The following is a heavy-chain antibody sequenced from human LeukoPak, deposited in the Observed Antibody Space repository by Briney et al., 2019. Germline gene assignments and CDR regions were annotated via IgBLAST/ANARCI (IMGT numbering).Heavy chain of an antibody. D-gene: IGHD3-22*01. J-gene: IGHJ3*02. V-gene: IGHV4-59*11. Sequence: SETLSLTCTVSGGSISSHYWSWIRQPPGKGLEWIGYICYSGSTNYNPSLKSRVTISVDTCKNQFSLKLSSVTAADTAVYYCARENDSSGYDAFDIWGQGTMVTVSS. CDR1: GGSISSHY. CDR3: ARENDSSGYDAFDI. CDR2: ICYSGST.